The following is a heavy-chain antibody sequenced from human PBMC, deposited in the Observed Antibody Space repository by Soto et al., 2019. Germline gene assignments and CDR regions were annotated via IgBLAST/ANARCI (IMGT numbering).Heavy chain of an antibody. CDR2: INGYNGQT. CDR1: GYAFVNYG. D-gene: IGHD3-10*01. J-gene: IGHJ5*02. V-gene: IGHV1-18*01. CDR3: PRDWSDNWSYFSWGPRPGRDLNWFDP. Sequence: QVQLVQSGTEVKKPGASVKVSCKASGYAFVNYGVSWVRQAPGQGLEWMGRINGYNGQTNYAQKFQDRVPMTTDTSTATAYMELRSLRSDDTAVYHCPRDWSDNWSYFSWGPRPGRDLNWFDPWGQGTLVTVSS.